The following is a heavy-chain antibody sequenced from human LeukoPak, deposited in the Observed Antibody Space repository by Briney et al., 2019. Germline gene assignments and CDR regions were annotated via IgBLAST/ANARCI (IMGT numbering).Heavy chain of an antibody. V-gene: IGHV4-59*08. CDR3: ARGWQLGGDLGDAFDI. J-gene: IGHJ3*02. CDR1: GGSISSYY. Sequence: SETLSLTCTVFGGSISSYYWSWIRQPPGKGLEWIGYICYSGSTNYNPSLKSRVTISVDTSKNQFSLKLSSVTAADTAVYYCARGWQLGGDLGDAFDIWGQGTMVTVSS. D-gene: IGHD2-21*01. CDR2: ICYSGST.